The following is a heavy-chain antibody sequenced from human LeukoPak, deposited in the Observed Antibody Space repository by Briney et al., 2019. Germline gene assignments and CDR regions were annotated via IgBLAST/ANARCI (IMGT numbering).Heavy chain of an antibody. CDR2: IYYSGST. D-gene: IGHD2-21*02. V-gene: IGHV4-61*01. CDR3: ARAGAYCGGDCYYFDY. J-gene: IGHJ4*02. Sequence: SETLSLTCSVSGASVTMGSYYWSWIRQPPGKGLEWIGYIYYSGSTNYNPSLKSRVTMSVDTSKNQFSLKLSSVTAADTAVYYCARAGAYCGGDCYYFDYWGQGTLVTVSS. CDR1: GASVTMGSYY.